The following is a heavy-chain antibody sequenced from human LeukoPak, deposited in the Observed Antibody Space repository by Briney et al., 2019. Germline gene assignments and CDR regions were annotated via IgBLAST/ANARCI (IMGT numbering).Heavy chain of an antibody. CDR2: INHSGST. D-gene: IGHD3-10*01. J-gene: IGHJ5*02. Sequence: SETLSLTCAVYGGSFSGYYWSWIRQPPGKGLEWIGEINHSGSTNYNPSPKSRVTISVDTSKNQFSLKLSSVTAADTAVYYCARKRNYGSGSLFWFDPWGQGTLVTVSS. CDR3: ARKRNYGSGSLFWFDP. V-gene: IGHV4-34*01. CDR1: GGSFSGYY.